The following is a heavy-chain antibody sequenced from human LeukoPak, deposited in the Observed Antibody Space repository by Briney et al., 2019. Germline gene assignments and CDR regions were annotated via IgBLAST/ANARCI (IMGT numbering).Heavy chain of an antibody. Sequence: GGSLRLSCAASGFTVSSNYMSWVRQAPGKGLEWVSVIYSGGSTYYADSVKGRFTISRDNSKNTLYLQMNSLRAEDTAVYYCARDGMGEDVVVPAEGAFDIWGQGTMVTVSS. D-gene: IGHD2-2*01. J-gene: IGHJ3*02. CDR1: GFTVSSNY. V-gene: IGHV3-53*01. CDR2: IYSGGST. CDR3: ARDGMGEDVVVPAEGAFDI.